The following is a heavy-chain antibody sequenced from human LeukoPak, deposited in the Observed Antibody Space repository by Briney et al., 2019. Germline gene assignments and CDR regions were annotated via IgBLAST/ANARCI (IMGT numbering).Heavy chain of an antibody. J-gene: IGHJ5*02. CDR3: AKIVVVPAANWFDP. CDR2: INHSGST. CDR1: GGSFSGYY. Sequence: SETLSLTCAVYGGSFSGYYWSWIRQPPGKGLEWIGEINHSGSTNYNPSLKSPVTISVDTSKNQFSLKLSSVTAADTAVYYCAKIVVVPAANWFDPWGQGTLVTVSS. V-gene: IGHV4-34*01. D-gene: IGHD2-2*01.